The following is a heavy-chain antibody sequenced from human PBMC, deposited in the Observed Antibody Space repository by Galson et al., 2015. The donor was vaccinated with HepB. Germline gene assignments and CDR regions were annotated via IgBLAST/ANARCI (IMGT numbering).Heavy chain of an antibody. CDR2: IRNKANGYTT. CDR3: TRVWGYHNMDV. V-gene: IGHV3-72*01. D-gene: IGHD5-12*01. CDR1: GFTFSDHY. Sequence: SLRLSCAASGFTFSDHYMDWVRQAPGKGLEWVGRIRNKANGYTTEYAASVKGRFTISRDDSKNSLYLQMSSLKTEDTAVYYCTRVWGYHNMDVWGQGITVTVSS. J-gene: IGHJ6*02.